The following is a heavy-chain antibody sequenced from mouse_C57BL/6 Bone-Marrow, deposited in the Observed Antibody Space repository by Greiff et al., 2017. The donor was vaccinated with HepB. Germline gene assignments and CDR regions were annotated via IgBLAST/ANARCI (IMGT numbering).Heavy chain of an antibody. J-gene: IGHJ4*01. Sequence: EVKVVESGGGLVQPGESLKLSCESNEYEFPSHDMSWVRKTPEKRLELVAAINSDGGSTYYPDTMERRFIISRDNTKKTLYLQMSSLRSEDTALYYSARQNGGYGGYAMDYWGQGTSVTVSS. CDR2: INSDGGST. V-gene: IGHV5-2*01. CDR3: ARQNGGYGGYAMDY. D-gene: IGHD3-1*01. CDR1: EYEFPSHD.